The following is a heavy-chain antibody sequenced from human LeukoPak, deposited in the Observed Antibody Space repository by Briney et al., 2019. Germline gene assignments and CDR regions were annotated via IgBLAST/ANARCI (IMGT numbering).Heavy chain of an antibody. D-gene: IGHD3-22*01. CDR1: GFTFSSYG. CDR2: ISSDGGTT. V-gene: IGHV3-30*03. CDR3: ARRPYSDTSGRLSDV. J-gene: IGHJ6*02. Sequence: GGSLRLSCAASGFTFSSYGIHWVRQAPGKGLEWVVVISSDGGTTYYADSVKGRFTISRDNSKNTLYVQMNSLRAEDTAVYYCARRPYSDTSGRLSDVWGQGTTVTVSS.